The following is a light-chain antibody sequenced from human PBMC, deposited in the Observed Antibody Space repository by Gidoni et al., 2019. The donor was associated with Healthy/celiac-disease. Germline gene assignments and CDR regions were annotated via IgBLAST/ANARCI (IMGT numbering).Light chain of an antibody. CDR1: QSISSW. J-gene: IGKJ4*01. CDR2: KAS. CDR3: QQYNSYSLP. Sequence: IRMTQSHSTRSASVGDRVTITCRACQSISSWLAWYQQKPGKAPKLLIYKASSLERGVPSRCRGSVSGTEFTLTLSSLQPDDFSTYFCQQYNSYSLPFGGGTKVEIK. V-gene: IGKV1-5*03.